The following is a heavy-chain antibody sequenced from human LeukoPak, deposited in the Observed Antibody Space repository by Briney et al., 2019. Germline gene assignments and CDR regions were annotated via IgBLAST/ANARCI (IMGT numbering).Heavy chain of an antibody. Sequence: PGGSLRLSCAVSGLTFSSSWMDWVRQAPGKGLEWVASINPDGNKKYSADSVKGRFTISRDNAENSLYLQMNSLRAEDTAVYYCARAGGGAAAVDYWGQGTLVTVSS. D-gene: IGHD6-13*01. CDR2: INPDGNKK. CDR1: GLTFSSSW. J-gene: IGHJ4*02. V-gene: IGHV3-7*04. CDR3: ARAGGGAAAVDY.